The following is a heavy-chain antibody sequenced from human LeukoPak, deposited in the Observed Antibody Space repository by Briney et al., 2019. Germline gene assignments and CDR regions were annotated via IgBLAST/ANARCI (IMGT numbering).Heavy chain of an antibody. J-gene: IGHJ1*01. Sequence: SETLSLTFTVSGGSISSGGYYWSWIRQPPGKGLEWIGYIYHSGSTYYNPSLKSRVTISVDRSKNQFSLKLSSVTAADTAVYYCARGGGVVVILNGPFQHWGQGTLVTVSS. CDR3: ARGGGVVVILNGPFQH. CDR1: GGSISSGGYY. CDR2: IYHSGST. D-gene: IGHD3-22*01. V-gene: IGHV4-30-2*01.